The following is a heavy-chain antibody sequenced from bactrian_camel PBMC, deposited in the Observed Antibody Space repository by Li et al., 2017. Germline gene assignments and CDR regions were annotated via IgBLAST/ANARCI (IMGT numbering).Heavy chain of an antibody. J-gene: IGHJ4*01. CDR3: ALRWGSGCTILESHYNY. V-gene: IGHV3S60*01. D-gene: IGHD2*01. Sequence: VESGGGSVEAGGSLKLSCLVSGFTFDEAEMGWFRQPPGKECELVSTISHEGSYIYNADSVKGRFTISQDNAKNTVYLQMNSLKPEDTAMYYCALRWGSGCTILESHYNYWGQGTQVTVS. CDR2: ISHEGSYI. CDR1: GFTFDEAE.